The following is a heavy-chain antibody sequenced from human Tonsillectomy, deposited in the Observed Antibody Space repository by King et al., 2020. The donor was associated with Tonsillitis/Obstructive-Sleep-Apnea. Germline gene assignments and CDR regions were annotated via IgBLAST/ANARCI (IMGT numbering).Heavy chain of an antibody. V-gene: IGHV1-69*12. CDR1: GGTFSSFA. CDR3: ARPGNGYGSASSGYMDV. Sequence: VQLVQSGAEVKKPGSSVKVSCKASGGTFSSFAINWVRQAPGQGLEWMGGIMPLFGTPKYAQRLQGRVTITADESTSTAYMELGSLRSEDTAVYYCARPGNGYGSASSGYMDVWGRGTPVTVSS. CDR2: IMPLFGTP. D-gene: IGHD3-10*01. J-gene: IGHJ6*03.